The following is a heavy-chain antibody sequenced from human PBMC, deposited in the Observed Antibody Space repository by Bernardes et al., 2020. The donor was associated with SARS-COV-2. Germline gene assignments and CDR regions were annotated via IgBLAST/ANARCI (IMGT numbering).Heavy chain of an antibody. CDR1: GFTVSSNY. D-gene: IGHD3-22*01. CDR3: ARVFSSTYRDWVSGSSSYYFHYFQD. CDR2: VFSDGYT. V-gene: IGHV3-66*02. Sequence: GGSLRLSCTVYGFTVSSNYMSWVRQTPGKGLEWVSIVFSDGYTSFADSLRGRFTISRDNSENTLYLQMSSLRPEDTAVYYCARVFSSTYRDWVSGSSSYYFHYFQDWGQGTLVTVSS. J-gene: IGHJ1*01.